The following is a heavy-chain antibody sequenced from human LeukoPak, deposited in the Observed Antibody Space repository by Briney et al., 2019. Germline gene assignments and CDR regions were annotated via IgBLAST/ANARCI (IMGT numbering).Heavy chain of an antibody. CDR3: ARGQWLAGKQGYYYMDV. Sequence: SQTLSLTCAISGDSVSSNSAAWNWIRQSPSRGLEWLGRTYYRSKWYNDYAVSVKSRITINPDTSKNQFSLQLNSVTPEDTAVYYCARGQWLAGKQGYYYMDVWGKGTTVTVSS. V-gene: IGHV6-1*01. D-gene: IGHD6-19*01. CDR2: TYYRSKWYN. CDR1: GDSVSSNSAA. J-gene: IGHJ6*03.